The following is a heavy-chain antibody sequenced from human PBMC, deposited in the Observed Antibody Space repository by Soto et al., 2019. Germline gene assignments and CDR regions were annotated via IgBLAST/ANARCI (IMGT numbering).Heavy chain of an antibody. J-gene: IGHJ6*03. V-gene: IGHV3-23*01. Sequence: WRSPRLSCAASGFTFSSYAMSWIRQAPGKGLEWVSAISGSGGSTYYADSVKGRFTISRGNAKNTLYLQMNSLRVEDTAVYYFAKVNNDILTGYFMDVWGKGTTVTVSS. CDR3: AKVNNDILTGYFMDV. CDR1: GFTFSSYA. D-gene: IGHD3-9*01. CDR2: ISGSGGST.